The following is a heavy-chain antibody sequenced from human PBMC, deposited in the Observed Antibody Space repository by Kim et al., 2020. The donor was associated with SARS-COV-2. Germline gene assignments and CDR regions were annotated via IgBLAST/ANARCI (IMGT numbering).Heavy chain of an antibody. CDR2: IYYSGST. CDR3: ARGGGKDWNDGRYYYYGMDV. CDR1: GGSISSSSYY. Sequence: SETLSLTCTVSGGSISSSSYYWGWIRQPPGKGLEWIGSIYYSGSTYYNPSLKSRVTISVDTSKNQFSLKLSSVTAADTAVYYCARGGGKDWNDGRYYYYGMDVWGQGTTVTVSS. V-gene: IGHV4-39*01. J-gene: IGHJ6*02. D-gene: IGHD1-1*01.